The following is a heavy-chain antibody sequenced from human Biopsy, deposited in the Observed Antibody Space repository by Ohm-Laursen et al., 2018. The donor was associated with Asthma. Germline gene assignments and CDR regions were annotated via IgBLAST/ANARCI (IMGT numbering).Heavy chain of an antibody. J-gene: IGHJ4*02. V-gene: IGHV3-30*18. Sequence: SLGLSCAASGFTFSSYGMHWVRQAPGKGLEWVAVILSDGRDKYYADSVKGRFTISRDNSKNTLYLHMHSLRAEDTAVYFCAKDRVRINSAYYFDYWGQGTLVTVSS. CDR2: ILSDGRDK. D-gene: IGHD3-10*01. CDR1: GFTFSSYG. CDR3: AKDRVRINSAYYFDY.